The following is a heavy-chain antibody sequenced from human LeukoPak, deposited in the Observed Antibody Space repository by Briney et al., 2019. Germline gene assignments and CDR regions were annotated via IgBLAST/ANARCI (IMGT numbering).Heavy chain of an antibody. CDR1: GYTLTAYY. CDR2: VNPNSGGT. D-gene: IGHD3-10*01. Sequence: ASVKVSCKASGYTLTAYYMHWVRQAPGQGLEWMGCVNPNSGGTNYAQKFRGRVTMTRDTSITTAYMELSSLRSDDTAVYYCASGREYYGSGSHDDAFDIWGQGTLVTVSS. CDR3: ASGREYYGSGSHDDAFDI. V-gene: IGHV1-2*02. J-gene: IGHJ3*02.